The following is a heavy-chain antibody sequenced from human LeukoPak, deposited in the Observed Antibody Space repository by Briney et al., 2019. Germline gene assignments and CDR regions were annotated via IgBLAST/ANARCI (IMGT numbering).Heavy chain of an antibody. D-gene: IGHD3-10*01. Sequence: HPGGSLRLSCAASGFTFSSYAMHWVRQAPGKGLEWVAVISYDGSNKYYADSVKGRFTISRDNSKNTLYLQMNSLRAEDTAVYCCASYYGSDTGGGFDYWGQGTLVTVSS. V-gene: IGHV3-30*04. CDR3: ASYYGSDTGGGFDY. CDR1: GFTFSSYA. J-gene: IGHJ4*02. CDR2: ISYDGSNK.